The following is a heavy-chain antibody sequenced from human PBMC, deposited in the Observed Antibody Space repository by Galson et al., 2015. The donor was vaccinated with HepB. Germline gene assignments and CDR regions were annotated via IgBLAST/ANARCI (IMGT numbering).Heavy chain of an antibody. CDR2: ISYDGSQT. Sequence: SLRLSCAASGFRFSSYGMHWVRQAPGKGLEWVALISYDGSQTYYADSVKGRFTISRDNSKNTFDLQMNSLRLDDTAVYYCAKAESTSSFYYLYGLDVWGQGTTVTVSS. CDR1: GFRFSSYG. V-gene: IGHV3-30*18. D-gene: IGHD2-2*01. CDR3: AKAESTSSFYYLYGLDV. J-gene: IGHJ6*02.